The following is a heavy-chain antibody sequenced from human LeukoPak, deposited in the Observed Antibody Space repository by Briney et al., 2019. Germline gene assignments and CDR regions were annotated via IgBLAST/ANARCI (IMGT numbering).Heavy chain of an antibody. D-gene: IGHD3-16*01. CDR3: GVGGGSRGFDY. CDR1: GFTFSSYA. J-gene: IGHJ4*02. CDR2: ISGSGGST. V-gene: IGHV3-23*01. Sequence: QPGGSLRLSCAASGFTFSSYAMSWVRQVPGKGLEWVSVISGSGGSTYYADSVKGRFTISRDNSKNTLYLQMNSLRAEDTAVYYCGVGGGSRGFDYWGQGTLVTVSS.